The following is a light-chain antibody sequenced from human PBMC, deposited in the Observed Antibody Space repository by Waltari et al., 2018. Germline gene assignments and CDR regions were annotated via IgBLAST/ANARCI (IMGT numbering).Light chain of an antibody. J-gene: IGKJ2*01. V-gene: IGKV4-1*01. CDR2: WAS. CDR1: QSLLWSFNYNNY. CDR3: QQYYSTPPT. Sequence: DIVMAQSPDSLAVSLGERATINCKSSQSLLWSFNYNNYLAWYQQKPGQPPKLLIHWASTRESGVPDRFSGSGSGADFTLTISSLQAEDVAVYYCQQYYSTPPTFGQGTKLEIK.